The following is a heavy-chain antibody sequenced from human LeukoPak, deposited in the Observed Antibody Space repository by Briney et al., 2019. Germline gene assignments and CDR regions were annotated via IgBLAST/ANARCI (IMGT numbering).Heavy chain of an antibody. CDR2: INSDGSST. CDR3: ARETLINVDAFDI. Sequence: GGSLRLSCSASGFTFSTYGMHWVRQAPGKGLVWVSRINSDGSSTGYADSVKGRFTISRDNAKNTLYLQMNSLRAEDTAVYYCARETLINVDAFDIWGQGTMVTVSS. D-gene: IGHD3-16*01. J-gene: IGHJ3*02. V-gene: IGHV3-74*01. CDR1: GFTFSTYG.